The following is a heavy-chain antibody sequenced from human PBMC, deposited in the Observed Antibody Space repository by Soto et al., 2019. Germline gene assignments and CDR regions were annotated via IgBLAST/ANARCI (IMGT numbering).Heavy chain of an antibody. CDR1: GGSISSSSYY. Sequence: NPSETLSLTCTVSGGSISSSSYYWGWIRQPPGKGLEWIGSIYYSGSTYYNPSLKSRVTISVDTSKNQFSLKLSSVTAADTAVYYCGRPGGVMDSSGTMVRGASGDYYGMDVWGQGTTVTVSS. V-gene: IGHV4-39*01. J-gene: IGHJ6*02. D-gene: IGHD3-10*01. CDR2: IYYSGST. CDR3: GRPGGVMDSSGTMVRGASGDYYGMDV.